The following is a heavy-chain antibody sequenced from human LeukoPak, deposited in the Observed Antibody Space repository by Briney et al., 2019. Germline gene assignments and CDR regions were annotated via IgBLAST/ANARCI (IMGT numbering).Heavy chain of an antibody. CDR1: GGSISSYY. Sequence: SETLSLTCTVSGGSISSYYWSWIRQPAGKGLEWIGRIYTSGSTNYNSSLKSRVTMSVDTSKNQFSLKLSSVTAADTAVYYCARAGRLAAAGHYYYGMDVWGQGTTVTVSS. CDR2: IYTSGST. J-gene: IGHJ6*02. D-gene: IGHD6-13*01. CDR3: ARAGRLAAAGHYYYGMDV. V-gene: IGHV4-4*07.